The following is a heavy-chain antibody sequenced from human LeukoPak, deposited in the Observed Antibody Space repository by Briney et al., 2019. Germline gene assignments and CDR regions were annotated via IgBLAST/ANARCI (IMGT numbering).Heavy chain of an antibody. Sequence: GGSLRLSCAASGFTVSSNYMSWVRQAPGKGLEWVSVIYSCGSTYYADSVKGRFTISRDNSKNTLSLQMNSLRADDTAVYYCARPVSGKYYEALDVWGQGTTVTVSS. CDR2: IYSCGST. CDR1: GFTVSSNY. D-gene: IGHD3-16*01. J-gene: IGHJ6*02. V-gene: IGHV3-66*01. CDR3: ARPVSGKYYEALDV.